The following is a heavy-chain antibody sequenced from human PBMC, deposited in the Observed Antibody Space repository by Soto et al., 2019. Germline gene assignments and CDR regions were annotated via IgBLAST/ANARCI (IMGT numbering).Heavy chain of an antibody. CDR1: GYNFANYW. D-gene: IGHD2-8*01. J-gene: IGHJ3*01. CDR3: AAGYSTCLDAFHL. V-gene: IGHV5-51*01. Sequence: EVQLVQSGAEAKKPGESLKISCKGSGYNFANYWIGWVRQVPGKGLEWMGMIFPGDSDTKNSPSLQGQITMSVDKYNSSAYLQWRSLKASDNAMYYGAAGYSTCLDAFHLGGQGTLVTVSS. CDR2: IFPGDSDT.